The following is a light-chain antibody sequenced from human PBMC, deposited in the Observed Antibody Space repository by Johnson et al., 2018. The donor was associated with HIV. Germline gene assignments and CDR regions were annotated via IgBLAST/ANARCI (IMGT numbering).Light chain of an antibody. J-gene: IGLJ1*01. V-gene: IGLV1-51*02. CDR2: ENN. CDR1: SSNIGKNY. Sequence: QSVLTQPPSVSAAPGQKVTISCSGSSSNIGKNYVSWYQQLPGTAPKVLIYENNKRPSGIPDRFSGSKSGTSATLGITGLQTGDEADYYCGTWDSSLSVFYVFGTGTKVTVL. CDR3: GTWDSSLSVFYV.